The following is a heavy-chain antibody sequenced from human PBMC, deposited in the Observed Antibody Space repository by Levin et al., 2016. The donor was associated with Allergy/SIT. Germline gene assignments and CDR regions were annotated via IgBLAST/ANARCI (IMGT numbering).Heavy chain of an antibody. CDR1: GFSLSTSGVG. D-gene: IGHD3-22*01. CDR3: AHRLYYYDSSGYYDYYFDY. J-gene: IGHJ4*02. CDR2: IYWNDDK. V-gene: IGHV2-5*01. Sequence: SGPTLVKPTQTLTLTCTFSGFSLSTSGVGVGWIRQPPGKALEWLALIYWNDDKRYSPSLKSRLTITKDTSKNQVVLTMTNMDPVDTATYYCAHRLYYYDSSGYYDYYFDYWGQGTLVTVSS.